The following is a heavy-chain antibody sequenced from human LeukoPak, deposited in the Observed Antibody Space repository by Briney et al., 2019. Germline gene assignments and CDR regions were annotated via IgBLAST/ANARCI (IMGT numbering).Heavy chain of an antibody. CDR3: ARGGGLDV. V-gene: IGHV3-7*03. Sequence: GGSLRLSCAASGFTFSSYWMNYARQAPGKGLEWVASINHNGNVNYYVDSVKGRFTISRDNAKNSLYLQMSNLRAEDTAVYFCARGGGLDVWGQGATVTVSS. CDR2: INHNGNVN. CDR1: GFTFSSYW. J-gene: IGHJ6*02. D-gene: IGHD3-16*01.